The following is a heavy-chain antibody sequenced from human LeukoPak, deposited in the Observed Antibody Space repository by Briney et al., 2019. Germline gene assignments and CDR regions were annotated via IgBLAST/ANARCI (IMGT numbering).Heavy chain of an antibody. J-gene: IGHJ4*02. CDR1: GFTFSRDW. CDR3: VRALMGTSDH. D-gene: IGHD7-27*01. V-gene: IGHV3-74*01. CDR2: MNSDGSTT. Sequence: GGSLRLSCAASGFTFSRDWMHWVRQAPGKGLVWVSRMNSDGSTTNYADSVKGRFTISRDNAKNTLYLQMDSLRAEDTAVYYCVRALMGTSDHWGQGSLVTVSS.